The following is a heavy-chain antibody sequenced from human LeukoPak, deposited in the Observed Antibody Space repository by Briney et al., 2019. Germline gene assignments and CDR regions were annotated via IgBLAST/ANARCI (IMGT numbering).Heavy chain of an antibody. J-gene: IGHJ4*02. D-gene: IGHD6-6*01. CDR2: TYYRSKWYN. V-gene: IGHV6-1*01. CDR3: ARSHHSYYFDY. CDR1: GDSVSSNSVA. Sequence: SQTLSLTCVISGDSVSSNSVAWNWIRQSPSRGLEWLGRTYYRSKWYNDYAVSVKSRIIINPDTSKNQFSLQLNSVTPEDTAVYYCARSHHSYYFDYWGQGALVTVSS.